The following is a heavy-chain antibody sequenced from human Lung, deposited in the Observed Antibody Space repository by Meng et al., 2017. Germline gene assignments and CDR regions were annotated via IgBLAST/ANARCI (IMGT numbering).Heavy chain of an antibody. CDR1: GFTLPDHW. CDR3: TNDRLNH. J-gene: IGHJ1*01. D-gene: IGHD1-1*01. Sequence: VQLVESGGGLVPPGGSLGLSCAASGFTLPDHWMHWVRQGPGKGLVWVSRINRDGTKPTYADSVKGRFTISRDNAKNTLYLQMNNLRAEDTAFYYCTNDRLNHWGQGALVTVSS. CDR2: INRDGTKP. V-gene: IGHV3-74*01.